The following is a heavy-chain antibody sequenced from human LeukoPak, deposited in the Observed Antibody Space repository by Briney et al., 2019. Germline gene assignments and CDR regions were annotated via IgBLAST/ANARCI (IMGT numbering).Heavy chain of an antibody. J-gene: IGHJ4*02. CDR1: GFTFSSYA. CDR3: ARRTWFGEYSNDY. CDR2: ISGSGGST. V-gene: IGHV3-23*01. Sequence: GGSLRLSCAASGFTFSSYAMSWVRQAPGKGLEWVSAISGSGGSTYYADTVKGRFTISRDNSKNTLYLQMNSLRAEDTAVYYCARRTWFGEYSNDYWGQGTLVTVSS. D-gene: IGHD3-10*01.